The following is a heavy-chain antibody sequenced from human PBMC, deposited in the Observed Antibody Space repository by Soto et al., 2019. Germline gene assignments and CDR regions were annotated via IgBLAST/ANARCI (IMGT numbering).Heavy chain of an antibody. CDR2: IIPIFGTA. J-gene: IGHJ6*02. CDR3: ARGGVEYSTAYYYYGMDV. D-gene: IGHD4-4*01. V-gene: IGHV1-69*01. CDR1: GGTFSSYA. Sequence: QVQLVQSGAEVKKPGSSVKVSCKASGGTFSSYAISWVRQAPGQGLEWMGGIIPIFGTANYAQKFQGRVTITADESTSTAYMELSSLRSEDTTVYYCARGGVEYSTAYYYYGMDVWGQVTTVTVSS.